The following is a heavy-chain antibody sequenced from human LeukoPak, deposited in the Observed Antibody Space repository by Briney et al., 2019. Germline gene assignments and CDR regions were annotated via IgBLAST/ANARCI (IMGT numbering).Heavy chain of an antibody. V-gene: IGHV3-21*01. CDR3: ARGDCSGGSCHLFDY. CDR2: ISSSSSHM. CDR1: GFTFSSYA. J-gene: IGHJ4*02. D-gene: IGHD2-15*01. Sequence: GGSLRLSCAASGFTFSSYAMSWVRQAPGKGLEWVSAISSSSSHMFYADSVKGRFTISRDNAQNSLYLQMNSLRAEDTAVYYCARGDCSGGSCHLFDYWGQGTLVTVSS.